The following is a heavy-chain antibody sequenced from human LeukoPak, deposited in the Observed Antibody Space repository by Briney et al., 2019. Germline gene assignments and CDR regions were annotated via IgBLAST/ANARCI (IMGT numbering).Heavy chain of an antibody. CDR1: GFIFDDDA. CDR2: ISWNSGRM. CDR3: AKDRTYSGYNALDY. J-gene: IGHJ4*02. D-gene: IGHD5-12*01. V-gene: IGHV3-9*03. Sequence: GRSLRLSCPASGFIFDDDAMHWVRQAPGKGLEWVSGISWNSGRMDYADSVKGRFTISRDNAKNSLYLQMNSLRAEDMALYYCAKDRTYSGYNALDYWGQGTLVTVSS.